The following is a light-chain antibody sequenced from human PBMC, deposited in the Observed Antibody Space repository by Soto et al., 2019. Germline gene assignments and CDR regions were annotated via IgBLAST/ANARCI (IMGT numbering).Light chain of an antibody. Sequence: DIQLTQSPSFLSASVGDRVTITCRASQGIGTSLAWYQQEPGKPPKLLIFATSTLQSGVPSRFSGSGSGTDFTLTISSLQPEDFATYFCQKLNAYPPWTFGQGTKVDIK. CDR2: ATS. V-gene: IGKV1-9*01. CDR3: QKLNAYPPWT. J-gene: IGKJ1*01. CDR1: QGIGTS.